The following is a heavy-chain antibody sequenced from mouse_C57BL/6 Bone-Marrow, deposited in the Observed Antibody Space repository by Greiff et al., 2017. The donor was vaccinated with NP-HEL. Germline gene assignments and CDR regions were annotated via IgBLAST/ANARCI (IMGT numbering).Heavy chain of an antibody. V-gene: IGHV1-52*01. CDR2: IDPSDSET. CDR3: ERGGIYYYGSSYLGYFDY. Sequence: QVQLQQPGAELVRPGSSVKLSCKASGYTFTSYWMHWVKQRPIQGLEWIGNIDPSDSETNYNQKFKDKATLTVDKSSSPAYMQLSSLTSEDAAVYYCERGGIYYYGSSYLGYFDYWGQGTTLTVSS. D-gene: IGHD1-1*01. CDR1: GYTFTSYW. J-gene: IGHJ2*01.